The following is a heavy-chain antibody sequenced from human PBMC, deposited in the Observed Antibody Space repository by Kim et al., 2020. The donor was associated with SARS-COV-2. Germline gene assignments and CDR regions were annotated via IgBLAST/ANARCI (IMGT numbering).Heavy chain of an antibody. CDR1: GESFSDYY. CDR2: INHNGDT. D-gene: IGHD7-27*01. CDR3: AKLGGRRSY. J-gene: IGHJ4*02. Sequence: SETLSLTCIVYGESFSDYYWSWIRQPPGKGLECIGDINHNGDTNHGPSLKSRVSMSVDKSKNQVSLNLTSVTAADTAVYYCAKLGGRRSYWGQGTLVTVSS. V-gene: IGHV4-34*01.